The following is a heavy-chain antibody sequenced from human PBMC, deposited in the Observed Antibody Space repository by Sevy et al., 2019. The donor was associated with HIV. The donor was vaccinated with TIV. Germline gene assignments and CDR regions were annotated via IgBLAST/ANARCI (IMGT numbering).Heavy chain of an antibody. Sequence: GGSLRLSCAASGFTFSSYGMHWVRQAPGKGLEWVAVIWYDGSNKYYADSVKGRFTISRDNSKNTLYLQMNSLRAEDTAVHYCAKDGGYYYYYYMDVWGKGTTVTVSS. V-gene: IGHV3-33*06. CDR1: GFTFSSYG. D-gene: IGHD3-3*01. CDR3: AKDGGYYYYYYMDV. CDR2: IWYDGSNK. J-gene: IGHJ6*03.